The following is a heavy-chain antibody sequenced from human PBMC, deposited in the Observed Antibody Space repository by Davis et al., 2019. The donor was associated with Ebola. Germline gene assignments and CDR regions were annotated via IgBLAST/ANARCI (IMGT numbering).Heavy chain of an antibody. D-gene: IGHD6-13*01. CDR3: ARDLTAGTGWFDP. CDR1: GYTFTSYG. CDR2: ISAYNGNT. Sequence: AASVKVSCKASGYTFTSYGISWVRQAPGQGLEWMGWISAYNGNTNYAQKLQGRVTITADESTRTAYMELNGLRSEDTAMYYCARDLTAGTGWFDPWGQGTLVTVSS. V-gene: IGHV1-18*04. J-gene: IGHJ5*02.